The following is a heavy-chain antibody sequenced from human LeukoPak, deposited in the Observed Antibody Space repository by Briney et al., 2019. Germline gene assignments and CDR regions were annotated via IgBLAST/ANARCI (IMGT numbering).Heavy chain of an antibody. Sequence: ASVKVSCKASGYTFTSYGISWVRQAPRQGLEWMGWISAYNGNTNYAQKLQGRVTMTTDTSTSTAYMELRSLRSDDTAVYYCARDGTIFGVVIILFDPWGQGTLVTVSS. J-gene: IGHJ5*02. D-gene: IGHD3-3*01. CDR2: ISAYNGNT. CDR1: GYTFTSYG. V-gene: IGHV1-18*01. CDR3: ARDGTIFGVVIILFDP.